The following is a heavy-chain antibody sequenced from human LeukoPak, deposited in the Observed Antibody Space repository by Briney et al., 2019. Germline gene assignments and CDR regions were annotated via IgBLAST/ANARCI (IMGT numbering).Heavy chain of an antibody. D-gene: IGHD2-21*02. J-gene: IGHJ4*02. CDR2: IYHSGST. V-gene: IGHV4-4*02. CDR3: ARHIVERTALVVTAPLDY. Sequence: PSETLSLTCAVSGGSISSSNWWSWVRQPPGKGLEWIGEIYHSGSTNYNPSLKSRVTISVDTSKNQFSLKLSSVTAADTAVYYCARHIVERTALVVTAPLDYWGQGTLVTVSS. CDR1: GGSISSSNW.